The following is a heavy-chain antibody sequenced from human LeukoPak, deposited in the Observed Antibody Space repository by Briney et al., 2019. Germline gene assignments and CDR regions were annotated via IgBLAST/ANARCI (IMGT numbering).Heavy chain of an antibody. CDR1: GCTFSRYW. D-gene: IGHD1-26*01. V-gene: IGHV3-74*01. Sequence: GSLRLSCAASGCTFSRYWMHWVRQAPGKGLVWVSCIKSDGSSTSTADSAKGRFTISRDNAKNTVYLQMNSLRAEDTAVYYCVRDNRSYNFDYWGQGTLVTVSS. CDR3: VRDNRSYNFDY. CDR2: IKSDGSST. J-gene: IGHJ4*02.